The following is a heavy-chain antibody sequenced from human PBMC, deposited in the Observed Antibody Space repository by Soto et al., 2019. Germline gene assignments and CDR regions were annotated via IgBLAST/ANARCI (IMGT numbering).Heavy chain of an antibody. V-gene: IGHV4-30-4*01. CDR2: IYYSGST. D-gene: IGHD2-21*02. J-gene: IGHJ5*02. CDR1: GGSISSGDYY. Sequence: QVQLQESGPGLVKPSQTLSLTCTVSGGSISSGDYYWSWIRQPPGKGLEWIGYIYYSGSTYYNPSLKSRLTISVDTSKNQLSLKLSSVTAADTAVYYCARGSKITVVTNNWFDPWGQGTLVTVSS. CDR3: ARGSKITVVTNNWFDP.